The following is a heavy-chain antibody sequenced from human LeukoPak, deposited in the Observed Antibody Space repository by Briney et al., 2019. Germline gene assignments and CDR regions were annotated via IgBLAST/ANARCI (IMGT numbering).Heavy chain of an antibody. CDR2: ISANNGNT. J-gene: IGHJ4*02. V-gene: IGHV1-18*01. Sequence: ASVTVSCKASGYTFTNYGIIWVRQAPGQGLEWMGWISANNGNTNYAQNLQGRVTMTTDTSTSTAYMELRTLKSDDTAVYYCARDEDTDILTGYERFDYWGQGTLVTVSS. CDR1: GYTFTNYG. D-gene: IGHD3-9*01. CDR3: ARDEDTDILTGYERFDY.